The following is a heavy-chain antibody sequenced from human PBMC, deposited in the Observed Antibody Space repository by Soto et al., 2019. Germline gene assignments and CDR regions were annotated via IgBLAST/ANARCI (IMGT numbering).Heavy chain of an antibody. CDR3: ARDLQLGTFLYFFDY. Sequence: WGSLRLSCVGSGFNFRIYTMNWVRQAPGKGPEWVSSISQTGDYIFYADSVKGRFTISRDNAKNSVFLQMNSLGAEDTAMYYCARDLQLGTFLYFFDYWGQGTLVTVSS. J-gene: IGHJ4*02. D-gene: IGHD1-7*01. CDR1: GFNFRIYT. V-gene: IGHV3-21*01. CDR2: ISQTGDYI.